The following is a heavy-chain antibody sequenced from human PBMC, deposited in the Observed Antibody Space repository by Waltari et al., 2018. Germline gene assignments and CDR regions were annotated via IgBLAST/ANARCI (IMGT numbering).Heavy chain of an antibody. V-gene: IGHV1-69*08. D-gene: IGHD4-17*01. CDR3: AREVSPELDGDYHWYFDL. CDR1: GGTFSSST. J-gene: IGHJ2*01. Sequence: QVQLVQSGAEVKKPGSSVQVSCKASGGTFSSSTISWARPAPGHGLEWMGRINPILGIANYAQKFQGRVTITADKSTSTAYMELSSLRSEDTAVYYCAREVSPELDGDYHWYFDLWGRGTLVTVSS. CDR2: INPILGIA.